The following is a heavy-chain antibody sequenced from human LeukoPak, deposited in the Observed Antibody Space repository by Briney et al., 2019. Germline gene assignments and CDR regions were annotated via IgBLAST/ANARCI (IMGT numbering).Heavy chain of an antibody. CDR2: ISYDGSNK. D-gene: IGHD5-12*01. J-gene: IGHJ4*02. Sequence: GGSLRLSCAASGFTFSSYGMHWVRQAPGKGLEWVAVISYDGSNKYYADSVKGRFTISRDNSKNTLYLQMNSLRAEDTAVYYCAREGYSGYDLGFDYWGQGTLVTVS. V-gene: IGHV3-30*03. CDR1: GFTFSSYG. CDR3: AREGYSGYDLGFDY.